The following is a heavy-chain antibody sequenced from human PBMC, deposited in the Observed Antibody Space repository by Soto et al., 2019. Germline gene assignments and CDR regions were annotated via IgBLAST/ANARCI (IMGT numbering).Heavy chain of an antibody. Sequence: QVQLVQSGAEVKKPGASVKVSCKASGYTFTSYYMHWVRQAPGQGLEWMGIINPSGGSTSYAQKFQGRVTMTRDTSTSTVYKELSSLRSEDTAVYYCARDGVPYDFFALDYYYYGMDVWGQGTTVTVSS. CDR3: ARDGVPYDFFALDYYYYGMDV. J-gene: IGHJ6*02. V-gene: IGHV1-46*01. CDR2: INPSGGST. D-gene: IGHD3-3*01. CDR1: GYTFTSYY.